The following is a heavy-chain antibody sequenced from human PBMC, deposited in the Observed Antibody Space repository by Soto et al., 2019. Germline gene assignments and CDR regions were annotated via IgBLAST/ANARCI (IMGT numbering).Heavy chain of an antibody. CDR1: GFTFSIYE. CDR2: ISSSGSTI. Sequence: GESLKISCAASGFTFSIYEMNWVRQAPGKGLEWVSYISSSGSTIYYADSVKGRFTISRDNAKNSLYLQMNSLRAEDTAVYYCARDKRFSSSWYPAFDYWGQGTLVTVSS. J-gene: IGHJ4*02. CDR3: ARDKRFSSSWYPAFDY. D-gene: IGHD6-13*01. V-gene: IGHV3-48*03.